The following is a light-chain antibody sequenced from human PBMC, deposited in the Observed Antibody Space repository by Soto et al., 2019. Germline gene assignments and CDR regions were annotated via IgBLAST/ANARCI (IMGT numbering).Light chain of an antibody. V-gene: IGKV3-15*01. Sequence: PGERATLSCRASQSVSSNLAWYQQKPGQAPRLFIYDASTRATGISARFSGGGSGTEFTLTISSLQSEDFAVDYCQHYYNWPPGTFGQGTMLEI. CDR3: QHYYNWPPGT. CDR1: QSVSSN. J-gene: IGKJ2*01. CDR2: DAS.